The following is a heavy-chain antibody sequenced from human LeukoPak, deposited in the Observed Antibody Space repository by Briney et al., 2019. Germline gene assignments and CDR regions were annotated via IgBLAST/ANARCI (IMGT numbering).Heavy chain of an antibody. CDR1: GYTFTSYG. V-gene: IGHV1-18*01. D-gene: IGHD6-19*01. CDR2: ISSYNDNT. Sequence: ASENVSCQASGYTFTSYGISWVRQAPRHGLEWIGWISSYNDNTNYAQKLQGRVNMSTDTSTGTAYMELRSLRSDDTAVYYCARRVAVARRHAFDIWGQGTMVTVSS. J-gene: IGHJ3*02. CDR3: ARRVAVARRHAFDI.